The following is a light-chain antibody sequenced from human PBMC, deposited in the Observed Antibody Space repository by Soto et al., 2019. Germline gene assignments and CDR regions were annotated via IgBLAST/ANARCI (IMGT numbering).Light chain of an antibody. V-gene: IGKV3-20*01. CDR1: QSVGSSY. J-gene: IGKJ1*01. CDR2: GAS. CDR3: QQYGSSRWT. Sequence: EIVLTQSPGTLSLSPGERATLSCRASQSVGSSYLAWYQQKPGQAPRLLISGASSRATGIPDRFSGTGSGTDFTLTISRLELEDFAVYYCQQYGSSRWTFGQGTKVEIK.